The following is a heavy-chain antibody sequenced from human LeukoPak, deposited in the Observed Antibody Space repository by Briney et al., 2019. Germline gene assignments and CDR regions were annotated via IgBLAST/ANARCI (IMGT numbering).Heavy chain of an antibody. CDR3: AKANPPLYCGGDCYSRGFDP. D-gene: IGHD2-21*02. J-gene: IGHJ5*02. Sequence: GGSLRLSCAASGFTFSSYGMPWVRQAPGKGLEWVAVISYDGSNKYYADSVKGRFTISRDNSKNTLYLQMNSLRAEDTAVYYCAKANPPLYCGGDCYSRGFDPWGQGTLVTVSS. CDR1: GFTFSSYG. CDR2: ISYDGSNK. V-gene: IGHV3-30*18.